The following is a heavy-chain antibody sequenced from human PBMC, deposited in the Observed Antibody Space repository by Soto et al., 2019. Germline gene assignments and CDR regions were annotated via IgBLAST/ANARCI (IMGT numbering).Heavy chain of an antibody. J-gene: IGHJ3*02. D-gene: IGHD6-13*01. Sequence: GESLKISCAASGFTFSTYAMSWVRQAPGKGLDWVSAISGSADSTFYADSVKGRFTISRDNSKNTLYLQMNSLRAEDTAVYYCAKRSSWYAAFDIWGQGTMVTVSS. CDR1: GFTFSTYA. V-gene: IGHV3-23*01. CDR3: AKRSSWYAAFDI. CDR2: ISGSADST.